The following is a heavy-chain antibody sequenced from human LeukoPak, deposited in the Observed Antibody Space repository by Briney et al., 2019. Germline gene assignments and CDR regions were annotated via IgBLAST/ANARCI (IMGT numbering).Heavy chain of an antibody. D-gene: IGHD3-9*01. CDR3: VLEYDKDTFNI. J-gene: IGHJ3*02. CDR1: GFTFSDRY. Sequence: PGGSLRLLCAASGFTFSDRYMDWVRQAPGKGLEWVGLSRNKANRYTTEYAASVRGRFTISRDDSQNSLYLHMNGLKTEDTAVYYCVLEYDKDTFNIWGQGTMVTVSS. V-gene: IGHV3-72*01. CDR2: SRNKANRYTT.